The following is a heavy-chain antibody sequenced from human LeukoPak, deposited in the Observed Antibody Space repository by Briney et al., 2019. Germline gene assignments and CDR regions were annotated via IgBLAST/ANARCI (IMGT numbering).Heavy chain of an antibody. CDR3: ARRHGGSSQSDY. V-gene: IGHV4-39*01. D-gene: IGHD1-26*01. Sequence: SETLSLTCTVSGDSMSRTSYYWVWIRQPPGKGLEWIGSIYNSGSTYYNPSLKSRVTISVDISKNQFSLKLSSVTAADTAVYYCARRHGGSSQSDYWGQRTLVTVSS. CDR1: GDSMSRTSYY. CDR2: IYNSGST. J-gene: IGHJ4*02.